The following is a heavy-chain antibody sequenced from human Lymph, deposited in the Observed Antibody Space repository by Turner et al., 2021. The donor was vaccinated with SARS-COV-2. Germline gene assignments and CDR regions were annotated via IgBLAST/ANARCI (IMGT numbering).Heavy chain of an antibody. CDR2: IKQDGSEK. CDR3: ARMGSSSWYFDY. CDR1: GFTFSYYW. D-gene: IGHD1-26*01. J-gene: IGHJ4*02. V-gene: IGHV3-7*01. Sequence: EVQLVASGGGWVQPGGSLRLACAASGFTFSYYWMSLVRQAPGKGLEWVANIKQDGSEKYYVDSVKGRFTISRDNAKNSLFLQMNSLRAEDTAVYYCARMGSSSWYFDYWGQGTLVTVSS.